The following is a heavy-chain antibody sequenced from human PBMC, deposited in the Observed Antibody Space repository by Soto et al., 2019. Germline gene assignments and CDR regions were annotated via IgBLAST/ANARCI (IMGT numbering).Heavy chain of an antibody. CDR2: VFYTGAT. Sequence: QVQLQESGPGLVKPSQTLSLSCTVSGGSTSSGSYSWNWIRQSPGKGLEWIGYVFYTGATYYNPSLESRVSLSTDTSKKQLGLRLGSVTAAETSVYYCTRDNGGNSEFGYWGQGTLVTVSS. CDR3: TRDNGGNSEFGY. V-gene: IGHV4-30-4*01. D-gene: IGHD2-21*02. CDR1: GGSTSSGSYS. J-gene: IGHJ4*02.